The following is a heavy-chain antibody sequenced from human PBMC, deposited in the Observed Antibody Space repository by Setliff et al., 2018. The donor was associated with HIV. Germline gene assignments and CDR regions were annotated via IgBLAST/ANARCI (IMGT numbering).Heavy chain of an antibody. J-gene: IGHJ3*02. CDR2: FDPEKGET. D-gene: IGHD3-10*01. V-gene: IGHV1-24*01. Sequence: GASVTVSCKVSGYTLTKLSIHGVRQAPGKGLEWMGGFDPEKGETVYAQKLQGRVTMTDDTSTDTAYMELSSLRSEDTAVYFCWFGEPVGPFDIWGQGTRVTVSS. CDR3: WFGEPVGPFDI. CDR1: GYTLTKLS.